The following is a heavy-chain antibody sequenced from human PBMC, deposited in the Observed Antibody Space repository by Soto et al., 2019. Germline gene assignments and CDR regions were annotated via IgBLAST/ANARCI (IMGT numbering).Heavy chain of an antibody. V-gene: IGHV3-30*18. D-gene: IGHD3-22*01. Sequence: VQLVQSGGGVVQPGRSLRLSCVASGFTFSADGMHWVRQAPGKGLEWLSAISSDGNKKDYGDSVKGRFTISRDNSKKTLYLRRNSLRAEDTAIYCCAKDWSVYDGSGDLSDYFDYLGQGTLVTVSS. CDR1: GFTFSADG. J-gene: IGHJ4*02. CDR2: ISSDGNKK. CDR3: AKDWSVYDGSGDLSDYFDY.